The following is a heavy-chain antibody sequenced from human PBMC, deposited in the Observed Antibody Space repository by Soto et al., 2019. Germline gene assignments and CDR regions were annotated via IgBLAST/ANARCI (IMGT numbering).Heavy chain of an antibody. CDR1: GFTFSSYA. J-gene: IGHJ4*02. Sequence: EVQLLESGGGLVQPGGSLRLSCAASGFTFSSYAMSWVHQAPGKGLEWVSAISGSGGSTYYADSVKGRFTISRDNSKNTLYLQMNSLRAEDTAAYYCAKDGSGSGIYTKWGQGTLVTVSS. D-gene: IGHD3-10*01. CDR2: ISGSGGST. V-gene: IGHV3-23*01. CDR3: AKDGSGSGIYTK.